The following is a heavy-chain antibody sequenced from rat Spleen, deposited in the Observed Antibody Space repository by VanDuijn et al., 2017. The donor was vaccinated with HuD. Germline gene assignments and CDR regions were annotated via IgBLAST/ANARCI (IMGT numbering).Heavy chain of an antibody. CDR3: ARRGSDY. CDR1: GFTFSDYY. Sequence: EVQLVESGGGLVQPGRSLKLSCAASGFTFSDYYMAWVRQAPKKGLEWVASISPGGGNTFYRDSVKGRFTISRDNAKSTLYLQMDSLRSEDTATYYCARRGSDYWGQGVMVTVSS. D-gene: IGHD4-1*01. V-gene: IGHV5S23*01. CDR2: ISPGGGNT. J-gene: IGHJ2*01.